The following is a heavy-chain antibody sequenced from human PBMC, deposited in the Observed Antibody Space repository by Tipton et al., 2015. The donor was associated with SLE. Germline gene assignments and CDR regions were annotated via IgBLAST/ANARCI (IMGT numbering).Heavy chain of an antibody. V-gene: IGHV4-59*01. D-gene: IGHD6-13*01. CDR1: GGSISSYY. Sequence: LRLSCTVSGGSISSYYWSWIRQPPGKGLEWIGYIYYSGSTNYNPSLKSRVTISVDTSKNQFSLKLSSVTAADTAVYYCARSLAAAGTGYYYYGMDVWGQGPTVTVSS. CDR3: ARSLAAAGTGYYYYGMDV. CDR2: IYYSGST. J-gene: IGHJ6*02.